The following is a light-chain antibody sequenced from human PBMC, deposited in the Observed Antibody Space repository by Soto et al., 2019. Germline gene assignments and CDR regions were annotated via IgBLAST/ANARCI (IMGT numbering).Light chain of an antibody. CDR3: QQYIRWPLT. J-gene: IGKJ4*01. Sequence: EIVLTQSPATLSLSPGERATLCCRASQTVGRSLAWYQQKPGQAPRLLISDASTRATGTPARFSGSGSRTEFTLTISSLQSEDFAVYYCQQYIRWPLTFGGGTKV. CDR2: DAS. V-gene: IGKV3-15*01. CDR1: QTVGRS.